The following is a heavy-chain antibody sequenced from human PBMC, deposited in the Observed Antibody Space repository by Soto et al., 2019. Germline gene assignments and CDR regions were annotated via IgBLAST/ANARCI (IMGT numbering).Heavy chain of an antibody. CDR2: IYPGDSDT. CDR1: GYSFNMYW. J-gene: IGHJ3*02. Sequence: PGESLKISCKGSGYSFNMYWIAWVRQMPGQGLEWMGIIYPGDSDTTYSSSFQGQATISADKTISTVYLQLSSLKTSDTAMYYCARQQRYVATINNDDFDIWGQGTMVTVSS. D-gene: IGHD5-12*01. V-gene: IGHV5-51*01. CDR3: ARQQRYVATINNDDFDI.